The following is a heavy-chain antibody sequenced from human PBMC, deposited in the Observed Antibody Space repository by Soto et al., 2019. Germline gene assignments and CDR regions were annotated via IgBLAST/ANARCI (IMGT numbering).Heavy chain of an antibody. Sequence: EVQLVQSGAEVKKPGESLKISCQGSGYTFANSWIAWVRQMPGTGLELMGTICPIETDARYSPSFQGQVIISADKTISAAYLQWSSLRASDTGIYYCAIHGRSGGSSFSGWFDPWGQGTLVTVSS. CDR2: ICPIETDA. CDR3: AIHGRSGGSSFSGWFDP. V-gene: IGHV5-51*01. CDR1: GYTFANSW. D-gene: IGHD2-15*01. J-gene: IGHJ5*02.